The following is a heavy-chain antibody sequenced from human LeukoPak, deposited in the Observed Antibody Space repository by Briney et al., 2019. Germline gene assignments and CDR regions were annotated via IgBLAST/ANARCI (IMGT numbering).Heavy chain of an antibody. CDR1: GGSISNGAYS. V-gene: IGHV4-30-2*01. CDR2: IYHSGST. D-gene: IGHD3-10*01. Sequence: SETLSLTCAVSGGSISNGAYSWSWIRQPPGKGLEWIGYIYHSGSTYYNPSLKSRVTISLDRSKNQFSVKVNSVTAADTAVYYCARNYYGSGSYYIDLWGQGALVTVSS. J-gene: IGHJ5*02. CDR3: ARNYYGSGSYYIDL.